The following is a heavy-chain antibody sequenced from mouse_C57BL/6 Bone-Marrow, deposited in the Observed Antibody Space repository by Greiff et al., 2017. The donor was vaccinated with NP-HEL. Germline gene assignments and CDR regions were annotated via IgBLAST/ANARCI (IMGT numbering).Heavy chain of an antibody. Sequence: VQLQQSGPVLVKPGASVKMSCKASGYTFTDYYMNWVKQSHGKSLEWIGVINPYNGGPSSNQKFKGKATLTVDKSSSTAYMERNSLTSEDSAVYYCARQLGGLYAMDYWGQGTSVTVSS. CDR3: ARQLGGLYAMDY. J-gene: IGHJ4*01. CDR1: GYTFTDYY. V-gene: IGHV1-19*01. CDR2: INPYNGGP.